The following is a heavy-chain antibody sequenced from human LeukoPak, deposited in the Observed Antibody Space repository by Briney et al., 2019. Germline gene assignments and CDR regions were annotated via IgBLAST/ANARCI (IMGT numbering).Heavy chain of an antibody. CDR1: GYTLTSYY. CDR2: INPNTGDT. J-gene: IGHJ4*02. CDR3: ARLFNYYDNSGYCQYYFDY. Sequence: GASVKVSCKASGYTLTSYYMHWVRQAPGQGLEWMGWINPNTGDTSFAQTFQGRVTLTRDTSISTAYMELSRLKSDDTAVYYCARLFNYYDNSGYCQYYFDYWGQGTLVTVSS. V-gene: IGHV1-2*02. D-gene: IGHD3-22*01.